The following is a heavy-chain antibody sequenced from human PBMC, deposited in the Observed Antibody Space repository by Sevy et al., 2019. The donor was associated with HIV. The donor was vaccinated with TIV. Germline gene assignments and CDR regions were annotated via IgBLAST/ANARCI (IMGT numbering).Heavy chain of an antibody. CDR1: GFTFSNYA. CDR3: AGGRYDSSGSFDAFDI. D-gene: IGHD3-22*01. CDR2: IFRSGGVT. Sequence: GGSLRLSCAASGFTFSNYAMNWVRQAPGKGLEWVSTIFRSGGVTYYADYVKGRCTISRDNFKNTLNLQMHSLRAEDTAVYYCAGGRYDSSGSFDAFDIWGQGTMVTVSS. J-gene: IGHJ3*02. V-gene: IGHV3-23*01.